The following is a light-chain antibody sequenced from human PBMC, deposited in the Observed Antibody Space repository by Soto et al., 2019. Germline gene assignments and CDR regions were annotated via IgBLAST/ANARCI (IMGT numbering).Light chain of an antibody. CDR2: GAS. CDR3: QHYDGSPPGDMYT. J-gene: IGKJ2*01. CDR1: QSVSSDK. V-gene: IGKV3-20*01. Sequence: DIVLTQSPGTLSLSPGEGAALSCRASQSVSSDKLAWYQQKPGQAPRLLIYGASNRATGIPDRVSGSGSGTDFTLTISSLEPEDFAVYYCQHYDGSPPGDMYTFGHGTKLEIK.